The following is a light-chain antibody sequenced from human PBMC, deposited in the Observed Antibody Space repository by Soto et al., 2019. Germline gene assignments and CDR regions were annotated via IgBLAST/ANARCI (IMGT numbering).Light chain of an antibody. CDR3: QQRSKWPIT. Sequence: EVGLTQSPGPVSLSPWERATLSCRATESVSTYLAWYQKKPGRAPRLLIDDASKRATGIPARFSGSGSGTGFTLTISSLEPEDFAVYYCQQRSKWPITFGQGTRLEIK. CDR2: DAS. CDR1: ESVSTY. V-gene: IGKV3-11*01. J-gene: IGKJ5*01.